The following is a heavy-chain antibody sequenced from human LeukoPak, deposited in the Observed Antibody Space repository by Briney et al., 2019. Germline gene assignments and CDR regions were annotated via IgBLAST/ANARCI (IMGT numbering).Heavy chain of an antibody. V-gene: IGHV3-74*01. Sequence: GGSLRLSCAASGFVFSKCWMHWVRQAPGKGLVWVSRINPEETTINYADSVKGRFTISRDNARNTLYLQMDSLRVEDVGIYYCVRGGLEPFDYWGRGTLVSVSS. CDR3: VRGGLEPFDY. CDR2: INPEETTI. J-gene: IGHJ4*02. D-gene: IGHD1-1*01. CDR1: GFVFSKCW.